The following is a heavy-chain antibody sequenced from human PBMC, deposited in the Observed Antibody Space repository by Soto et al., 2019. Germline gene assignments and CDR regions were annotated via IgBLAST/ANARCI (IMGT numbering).Heavy chain of an antibody. J-gene: IGHJ5*02. CDR1: GGSISSGDYY. CDR2: IYYSGST. CDR3: ARHGYCSSTSCYAGGGWFDP. D-gene: IGHD2-2*03. V-gene: IGHV4-30-4*01. Sequence: QVQLQESGPGLVKPSQTLSLTCTVSGGSISSGDYYWSWTRQPPGKGLEWIGYIYYSGSTYYNPSLKSRVTISVDTSKNQFSLKLSSVTAADTAVYYCARHGYCSSTSCYAGGGWFDPWGQGTLVTVSS.